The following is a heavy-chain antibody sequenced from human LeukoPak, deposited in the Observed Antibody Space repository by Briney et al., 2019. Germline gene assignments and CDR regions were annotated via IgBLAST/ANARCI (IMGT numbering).Heavy chain of an antibody. CDR3: ARLELDELDYYDSSGWYYYYGMDV. CDR2: INHSGST. D-gene: IGHD3-22*01. Sequence: SETLSLTCAVYGGSSSGYYWSWIRQPPGKGLEWIGEINHSGSTNYNPSLKSRVTISVDTSKNQFSLKLSSVIAADTAVYYCARLELDELDYYDSSGWYYYYGMDVWGQGTTVTVSS. CDR1: GGSSSGYY. V-gene: IGHV4-34*01. J-gene: IGHJ6*02.